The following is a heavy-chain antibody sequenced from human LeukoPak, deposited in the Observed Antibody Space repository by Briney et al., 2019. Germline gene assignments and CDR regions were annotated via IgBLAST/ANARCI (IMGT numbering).Heavy chain of an antibody. CDR1: GFTFSSYW. CDR2: IQFDGSEE. V-gene: IGHV3-30*02. J-gene: IGHJ4*02. D-gene: IGHD2-15*01. CDR3: AEDQKLQPFHY. Sequence: GGSLRLSCAASGFTFSSYWMSWVRQAPGKGLEWVAFIQFDGSEEFYADSVKGRFSISRDNSKNTLYLQMNSLRAEDTSVYYCAEDQKLQPFHYWGQGTLVTVSS.